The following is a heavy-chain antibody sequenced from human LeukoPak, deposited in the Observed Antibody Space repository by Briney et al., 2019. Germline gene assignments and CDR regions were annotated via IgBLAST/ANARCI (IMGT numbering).Heavy chain of an antibody. Sequence: GGSLRLSCAAPGFTFSSYWMSWVRQAPGKGLEWVANIKQDGSEKYYVDSVKGRFTISRDNAKNSLYLQMNSLRAEDTAVYYCARTVRRAYFDYWGQGTLVTVSS. J-gene: IGHJ4*02. CDR3: ARTVRRAYFDY. CDR2: IKQDGSEK. D-gene: IGHD3-22*01. CDR1: GFTFSSYW. V-gene: IGHV3-7*01.